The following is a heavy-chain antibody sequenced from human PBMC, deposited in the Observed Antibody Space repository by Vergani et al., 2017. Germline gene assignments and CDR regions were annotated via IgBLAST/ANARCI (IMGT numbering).Heavy chain of an antibody. Sequence: EVQLVESGGGLVQPGGSLRLSCAASGFTFSSYWMHWVRQAPGKGLVWVSRINSDGSSTSYADSVKGRFTISRDNAKNTLYLQMNSLGAEDTAVYYCARVVGIAAAGTGFDYWGQGTLVTVSS. CDR1: GFTFSSYW. CDR2: INSDGSST. V-gene: IGHV3-74*01. J-gene: IGHJ4*02. D-gene: IGHD6-13*01. CDR3: ARVVGIAAAGTGFDY.